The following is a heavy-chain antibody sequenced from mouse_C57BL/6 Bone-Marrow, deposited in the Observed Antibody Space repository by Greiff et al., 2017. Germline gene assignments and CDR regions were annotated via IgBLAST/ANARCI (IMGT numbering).Heavy chain of an antibody. J-gene: IGHJ4*01. CDR1: GYTFTSYW. V-gene: IGHV1-69*01. CDR3: ARKFKGAMDY. Sequence: VQLQQPGAELVMPGASVKLSCKASGYTFTSYWMHWVKQRPGQGLAWIGEIDPSDSYTNYNQKFKGKSTLTVDKSSSTAYMQLSSLTSEDAAVYYCARKFKGAMDYWGQGTSVTVSS. CDR2: IDPSDSYT.